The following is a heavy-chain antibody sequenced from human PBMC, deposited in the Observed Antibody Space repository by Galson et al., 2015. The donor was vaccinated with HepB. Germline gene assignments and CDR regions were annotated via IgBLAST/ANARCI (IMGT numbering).Heavy chain of an antibody. D-gene: IGHD3-10*01. V-gene: IGHV3-66*01. CDR3: ARGRLTSYSASGSVPLYFDS. J-gene: IGHJ4*02. CDR1: GFSVSSNY. CDR2: IYSGGTT. Sequence: SLRLSCAASGFSVSSNYMIWVRQAPGKGLEWVSLIYSGGTTYYTDSVKGRFTISRDNSKNTLSLQMNSLRAEDTAVYSCARGRLTSYSASGSVPLYFDSWGRGTLVTVSS.